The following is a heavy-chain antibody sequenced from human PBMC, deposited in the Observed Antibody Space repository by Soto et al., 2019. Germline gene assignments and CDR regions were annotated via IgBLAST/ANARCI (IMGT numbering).Heavy chain of an antibody. V-gene: IGHV3-33*08. J-gene: IGHJ3*02. CDR3: ARSRGAVGATDAFDI. Sequence: GGSLILSCAASGFTFSSYGMHWVRQAPGKGLEWVAVIWYDGSNKYYADSVKGRFTISRDNSKNTLYLQMNSLRAEDTAVYYCARSRGAVGATDAFDIWGQGTMVTVSS. CDR2: IWYDGSNK. CDR1: GFTFSSYG. D-gene: IGHD1-26*01.